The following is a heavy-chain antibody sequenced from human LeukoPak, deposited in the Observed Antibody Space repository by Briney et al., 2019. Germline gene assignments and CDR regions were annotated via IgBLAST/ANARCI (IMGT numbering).Heavy chain of an antibody. V-gene: IGHV3-48*01. CDR1: GFTFSSYS. D-gene: IGHD6-19*01. CDR2: ISSSSTI. CDR3: ARGMSSGRYAVDI. Sequence: GVLRLSCAASGFTFSSYSMNWVRQAPGKGLEWVSYISSSSTIYYADSVKGRFTISRDNAKNSLYLQMNSLRAEDTAVYYCARGMSSGRYAVDIWGQGTMVTVSS. J-gene: IGHJ3*02.